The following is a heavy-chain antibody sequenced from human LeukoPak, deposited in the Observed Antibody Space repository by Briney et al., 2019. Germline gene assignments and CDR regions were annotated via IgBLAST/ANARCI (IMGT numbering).Heavy chain of an antibody. CDR1: GYTFTSYY. CDR2: INVSGGGT. V-gene: IGHV1-46*01. J-gene: IGHJ6*02. Sequence: ASVKVSCKASGYTFTSYYIHWVRQAPGQGLEWMGVINVSGGGTTYAQRFQGRVTMTRDTSTSTVYMELSSLRSDDTTVYYCARDVYGLDVWGQGTTVTVSS. CDR3: ARDVYGLDV.